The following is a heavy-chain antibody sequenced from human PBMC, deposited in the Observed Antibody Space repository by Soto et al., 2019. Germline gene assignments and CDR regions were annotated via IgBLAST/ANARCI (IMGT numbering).Heavy chain of an antibody. V-gene: IGHV5-51*01. CDR3: ARPGYSSSWPDYFDY. CDR2: IYPGDSDT. CDR1: GYSFTSYW. J-gene: IGHJ4*02. Sequence: PGESVKISCKGSGYSFTSYWFGWVRQMPGKGLEWMGIIYPGDSDTRYSPSFQGQVTISADKSISTAYLQWSSLKASDTAMYYCARPGYSSSWPDYFDYWGQGTLVTVSS. D-gene: IGHD6-13*01.